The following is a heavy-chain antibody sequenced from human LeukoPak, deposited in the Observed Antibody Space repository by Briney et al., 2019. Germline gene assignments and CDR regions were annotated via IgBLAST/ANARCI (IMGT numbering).Heavy chain of an antibody. CDR3: AREPRYYYDSSGYYYFDY. D-gene: IGHD3-22*01. J-gene: IGHJ4*02. V-gene: IGHV1-69*11. Sequence: SVKVSCKASGGTFSSYAISWVRQAPGQGLEWMGRIIPILGTANYAQKFQGRVTITTDESTSTAYMELSSLRSEDTAVYYCAREPRYYYDSSGYYYFDYWGQGTLVTVSS. CDR2: IIPILGTA. CDR1: GGTFSSYA.